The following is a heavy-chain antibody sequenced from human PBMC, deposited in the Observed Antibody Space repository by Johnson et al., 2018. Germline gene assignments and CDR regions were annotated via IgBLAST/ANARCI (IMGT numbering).Heavy chain of an antibody. J-gene: IGHJ1*01. CDR1: GFPFDDYV. D-gene: IGHD1-1*01. CDR2: ISWDGGST. V-gene: IGHV3-43D*03. Sequence: VQLVESGGAVVQTGESLRLSCAGSGFPFDDYVMHWVRQAPGKGLEWVSLISWDGGSTYYAESVKGRFAISRDNNKNSLFLQMNSLKTEDTAFYYCAKDILEEGGGDFQHWGQGTLVIVSS. CDR3: AKDILEEGGGDFQH.